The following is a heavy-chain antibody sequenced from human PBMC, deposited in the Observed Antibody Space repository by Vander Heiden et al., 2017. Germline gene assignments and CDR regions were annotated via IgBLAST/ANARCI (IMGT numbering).Heavy chain of an antibody. Sequence: QVQLVQSGAEVKKWRASVNVSCTASGCASTPNYMHWVRQAPGQGLEWMGIINPASGSPNYAHKFQGRVTMTMDKSTSTVYMELRGLRSEDTAVYYCARERATITLYYYYGVDVWGQGTTVTVSS. V-gene: IGHV1-46*01. D-gene: IGHD4-4*01. CDR3: ARERATITLYYYYGVDV. J-gene: IGHJ6*02. CDR2: INPASGSP. CDR1: GCASTPNY.